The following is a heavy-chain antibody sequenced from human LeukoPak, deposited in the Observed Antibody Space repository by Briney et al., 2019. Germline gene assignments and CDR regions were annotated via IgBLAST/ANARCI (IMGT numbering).Heavy chain of an antibody. Sequence: ASVKVSCKASGGTFSSYAISWVRQAPGQGLEWMGRIIPIFGTAHYAQKFQGRVTITTDGSTSTAYMELSSLRSEDTAVYYCARTGGSIGPREFQHWGQGTLVTVSS. CDR2: IIPIFGTA. V-gene: IGHV1-69*05. CDR1: GGTFSSYA. CDR3: ARTGGSIGPREFQH. D-gene: IGHD3-16*01. J-gene: IGHJ1*01.